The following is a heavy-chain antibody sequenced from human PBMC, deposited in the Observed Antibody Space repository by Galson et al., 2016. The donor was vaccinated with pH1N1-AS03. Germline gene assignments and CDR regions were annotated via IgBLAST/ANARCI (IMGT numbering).Heavy chain of an antibody. J-gene: IGHJ6*02. CDR2: IYPADSST. Sequence: QSGAEVKKPGESLKISCKVSGYTFSNHWIGWLRQMPGKGLEWMGIIYPADSSTTYSPPFPGPGPISAAQSLSTAYLQCRSLRASDTAMYFCARQQDGRGSGLEWLFWYGMDVWGQGTTVIVSS. V-gene: IGHV5-51*01. CDR1: GYTFSNHW. CDR3: ARQQDGRGSGLEWLFWYGMDV. D-gene: IGHD3-3*01.